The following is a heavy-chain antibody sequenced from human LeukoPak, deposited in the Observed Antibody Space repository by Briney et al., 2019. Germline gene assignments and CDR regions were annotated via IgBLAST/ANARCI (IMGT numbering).Heavy chain of an antibody. D-gene: IGHD5-24*01. CDR2: IIPIFGTA. V-gene: IGHV1-69*13. Sequence: ASVKVSCKASGYTFTGYYMHWVRQAPGQGLEWMGGIIPIFGTANYAQKFQGRVTITADESTSTAYMELSSLRSEDTAVYYCVVEMATISCPFETCGSLYWGQGTLVTVSS. CDR3: VVEMATISCPFETCGSLY. CDR1: GYTFTGYY. J-gene: IGHJ4*02.